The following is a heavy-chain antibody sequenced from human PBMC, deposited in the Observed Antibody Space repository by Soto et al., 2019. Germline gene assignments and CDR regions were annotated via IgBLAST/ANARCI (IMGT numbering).Heavy chain of an antibody. D-gene: IGHD3-10*01. V-gene: IGHV3-33*01. CDR1: GFTFSSYG. CDR3: DRDEGLGVNYYYYGMDV. CDR2: IWYDGRNK. J-gene: IGHJ6*02. Sequence: PGGSLRLSCAASGFTFSSYGMHWVRQAPGKGLEWVAVIWYDGRNKYYADSVKGRFTISRDNSKNTLYLQMNSLRAEDTAVYYCDRDEGLGVNYYYYGMDVWGQGTTVTVSS.